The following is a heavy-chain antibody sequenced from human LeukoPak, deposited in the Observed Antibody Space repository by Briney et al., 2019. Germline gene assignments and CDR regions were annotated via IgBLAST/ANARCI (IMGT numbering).Heavy chain of an antibody. CDR2: IYHSGST. CDR3: ARQVPAYYDFWSGQLHYFDY. CDR1: GYSISSGYY. D-gene: IGHD3-3*01. V-gene: IGHV4-38-2*01. J-gene: IGHJ4*02. Sequence: KSSETLSLTCAVSGYSISSGYYWGWIRQAPGKGLEWIGSIYHSGSTYYNPSLKSRVTISVDTSKNQFSLKLSSVTAADTAVYYCARQVPAYYDFWSGQLHYFDYWGQGTLVTVSS.